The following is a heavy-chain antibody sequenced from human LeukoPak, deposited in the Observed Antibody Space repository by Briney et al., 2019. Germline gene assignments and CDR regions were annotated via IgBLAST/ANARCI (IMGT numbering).Heavy chain of an antibody. D-gene: IGHD3-10*01. CDR1: GFKFDDYG. CDR3: AKDLHYGSADY. J-gene: IGHJ4*02. CDR2: INPDGSTT. Sequence: GGSLRLSCTASGFKFDDYGMTWVRQDPGKGLVWVSFINPDGSTTNYADSVKGRFTISRDNAKNALYLQMNSLRAEDTAVYYCAKDLHYGSADYWGQGTLVTVSS. V-gene: IGHV3-74*01.